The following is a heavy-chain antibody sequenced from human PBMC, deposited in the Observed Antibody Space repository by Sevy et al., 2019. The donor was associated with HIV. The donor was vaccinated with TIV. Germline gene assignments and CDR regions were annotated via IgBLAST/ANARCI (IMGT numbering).Heavy chain of an antibody. V-gene: IGHV3-15*01. CDR1: GFTFSNAW. Sequence: GGSLRLSCAASGFTFSNAWMSWVRQAPGKGLERVGRIKSKTDGGTTDYAAPVKGRFTISRDDSKNTLYLQMNSLKTEDTAVYYCTTVLGYCTNGVCSQSHYWGQGTLVTVSS. D-gene: IGHD2-8*01. J-gene: IGHJ4*02. CDR3: TTVLGYCTNGVCSQSHY. CDR2: IKSKTDGGTT.